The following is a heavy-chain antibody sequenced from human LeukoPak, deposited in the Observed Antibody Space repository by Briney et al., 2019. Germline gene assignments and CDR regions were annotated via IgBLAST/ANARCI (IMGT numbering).Heavy chain of an antibody. Sequence: SETLSLTCTVSGGSISSYYWSWIRQPAGKGLEWIGRIYTSGSTNYNPSLKSRVTMSVDTSKNQFSLKLSSVTAADTAVYYCAREGPGWYCSSTSCHGRAFDIWGQGTMVTVSS. V-gene: IGHV4-4*07. CDR1: GGSISSYY. CDR3: AREGPGWYCSSTSCHGRAFDI. J-gene: IGHJ3*02. D-gene: IGHD2-2*01. CDR2: IYTSGST.